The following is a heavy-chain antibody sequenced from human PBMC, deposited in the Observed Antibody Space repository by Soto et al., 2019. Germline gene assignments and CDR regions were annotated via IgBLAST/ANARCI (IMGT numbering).Heavy chain of an antibody. V-gene: IGHV4-31*03. CDR1: GGSISSGGYY. CDR3: ARGMTSPYYYGMDV. Sequence: QVQLQESGPGLVKPSQTLSLTCTVSGGSISSGGYYWSWIRQHPGKGLEWIGYIYYSGSTYYNPSLKSRVTISVDTSKNQSSLKLSSVTAADTAVYYCARGMTSPYYYGMDVWGQGTTVTVSS. J-gene: IGHJ6*02. CDR2: IYYSGST.